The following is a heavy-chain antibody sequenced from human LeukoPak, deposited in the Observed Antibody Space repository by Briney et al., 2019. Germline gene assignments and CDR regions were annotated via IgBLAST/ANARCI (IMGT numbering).Heavy chain of an antibody. CDR2: IYSGGNT. V-gene: IGHV3-66*01. CDR3: ARGIAVAGNLGTFDY. Sequence: SGGSLRLSCAASGFTFSSYSMNWVRQAPGKGLEWVSLIYSGGNTYHADSVKGRFTISRDNSKNTLYLQMNSLRVEDTAVYYCARGIAVAGNLGTFDYWGQGTLVTVSS. D-gene: IGHD6-19*01. J-gene: IGHJ4*02. CDR1: GFTFSSYS.